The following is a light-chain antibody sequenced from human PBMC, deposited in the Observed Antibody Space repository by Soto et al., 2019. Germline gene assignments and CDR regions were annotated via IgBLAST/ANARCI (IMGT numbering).Light chain of an antibody. CDR2: DAS. CDR3: QQRSNWPPEIT. J-gene: IGKJ5*01. Sequence: EIVLTQSPGTLSLSPGERATLSCRASRSVSSYLAWYQQKPGQAPRLLIYDASNRATGIPARFSGSGSGTDFTLTISSLEPEDFAVYYCQQRSNWPPEITFGQGTRLEIK. V-gene: IGKV3-11*01. CDR1: RSVSSY.